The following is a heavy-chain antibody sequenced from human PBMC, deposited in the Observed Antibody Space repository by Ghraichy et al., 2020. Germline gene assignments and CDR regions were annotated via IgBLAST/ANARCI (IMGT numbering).Heavy chain of an antibody. Sequence: SQTLSLTCTVSGGSVSSGSYYWSWIRQPPGKGLEWIGYIYYSGSTNYNPSLKSRVTISVDTPKNQFSLKLSSVTAADTAVYYCARDAWEWASGQSWFDPWGQGTLVTVSS. J-gene: IGHJ5*02. CDR2: IYYSGST. CDR1: GGSVSSGSYY. D-gene: IGHD3-3*01. V-gene: IGHV4-61*01. CDR3: ARDAWEWASGQSWFDP.